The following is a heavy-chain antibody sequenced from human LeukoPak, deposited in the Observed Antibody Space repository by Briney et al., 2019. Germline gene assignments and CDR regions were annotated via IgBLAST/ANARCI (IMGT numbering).Heavy chain of an antibody. CDR3: ARVYGSGSPWMNFDP. V-gene: IGHV1-2*02. Sequence: ASVKVSCKASVYTLTGYYMQWVRQAPGQGLEWMGWINPNSGGTNYAQNFQGRVTMTRDTSISTAYMELRGLISDDTAVYYCARVYGSGSPWMNFDPWGQGTLATVSS. J-gene: IGHJ5*02. CDR2: INPNSGGT. CDR1: VYTLTGYY. D-gene: IGHD3-10*01.